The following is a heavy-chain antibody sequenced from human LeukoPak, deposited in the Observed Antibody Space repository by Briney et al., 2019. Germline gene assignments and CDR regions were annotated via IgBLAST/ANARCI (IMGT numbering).Heavy chain of an antibody. Sequence: GGSLRFSCAASGFTFSSYSMNWVRQAPGKGLEWVSSISSSSSYIYYADSVKGRFTISRDNAKNSLYLQMNSLRAEDTAVYYCARDIGVVPAANYYYYGMDVWGQGTTVTVSS. CDR2: ISSSSSYI. D-gene: IGHD2-2*01. V-gene: IGHV3-21*01. J-gene: IGHJ6*02. CDR3: ARDIGVVPAANYYYYGMDV. CDR1: GFTFSSYS.